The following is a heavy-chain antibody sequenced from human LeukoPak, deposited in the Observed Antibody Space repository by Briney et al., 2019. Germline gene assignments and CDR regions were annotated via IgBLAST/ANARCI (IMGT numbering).Heavy chain of an antibody. D-gene: IGHD3-22*01. J-gene: IGHJ4*02. CDR3: ARALYYYDSSGYYLYYFDY. CDR1: GGSISSYY. Sequence: PSETLSLTCTVSGGSISSYYWSWIRQPPGKGLEWIGYIYYSGSTNYNPSLKSRVTISVDTSKNQFSLKLSSVTAADTAVYYCARALYYYDSSGYYLYYFDYWGQGTLVTVSS. CDR2: IYYSGST. V-gene: IGHV4-59*01.